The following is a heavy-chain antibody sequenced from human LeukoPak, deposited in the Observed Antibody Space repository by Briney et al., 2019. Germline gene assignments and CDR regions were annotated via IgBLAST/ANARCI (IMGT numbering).Heavy chain of an antibody. J-gene: IGHJ1*01. CDR1: GGSISSHY. CDR3: ARGLQH. CDR2: IYNSGSN. V-gene: IGHV4-59*11. Sequence: SETLSLTCTVSGGSISSHYWSWLRQPPGKGREGLGDIYNSGSNNYNPSLKRRVTISVETCKNQFSVKLSSVTAADTAVYYCARGLQHWGQGTLVTVSS.